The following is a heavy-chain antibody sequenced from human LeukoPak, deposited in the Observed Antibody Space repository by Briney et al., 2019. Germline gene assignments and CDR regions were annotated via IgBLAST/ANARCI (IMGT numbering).Heavy chain of an antibody. Sequence: GGSLRLSCAASGFTFSDYYMSWIRQAPGKGLEWVSYISSSGSTIYYADSVKGRFTISRDNAKNSLYLQMNSLRAEDTAVYYCATGGVPAAMGYYYYYGMDVWGQGTTVTVSS. CDR1: GFTFSDYY. CDR3: ATGGVPAAMGYYYYYGMDV. D-gene: IGHD2-2*01. J-gene: IGHJ6*02. V-gene: IGHV3-11*01. CDR2: ISSSGSTI.